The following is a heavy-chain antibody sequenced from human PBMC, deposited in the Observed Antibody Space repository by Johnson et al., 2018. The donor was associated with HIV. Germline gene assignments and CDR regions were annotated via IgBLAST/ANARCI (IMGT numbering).Heavy chain of an antibody. CDR2: ISWNGDNI. Sequence: VQLVESGGGLVPPGGSLRLSCAASGFTFDDYAMHWVRQVPGKGLEWVSGISWNGDNIVYAASVRGRFTISRDNAKNSLYLQINSLRPEDTALYYCAKDKWSSSWYVAFDLWGQGTMVTVSS. CDR3: AKDKWSSSWYVAFDL. V-gene: IGHV3-9*01. J-gene: IGHJ3*01. D-gene: IGHD6-13*01. CDR1: GFTFDDYA.